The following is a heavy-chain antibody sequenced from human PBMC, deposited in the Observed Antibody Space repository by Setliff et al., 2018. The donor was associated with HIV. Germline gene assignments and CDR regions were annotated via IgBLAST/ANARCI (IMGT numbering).Heavy chain of an antibody. CDR3: ARDPPPATYGGNSLDDY. CDR1: GYTFTSYY. V-gene: IGHV1-46*01. CDR2: INPSGGST. J-gene: IGHJ4*02. Sequence: GASVKVSCKASGYTFTSYYMHWVRQAPGQGLEWMGIINPSGGSTSYAQKFQGRVTMTRDTSTSTVYMELSSLRSEDTAVYYCARDPPPATYGGNSLDDYWGQGTLVTVSS. D-gene: IGHD4-17*01.